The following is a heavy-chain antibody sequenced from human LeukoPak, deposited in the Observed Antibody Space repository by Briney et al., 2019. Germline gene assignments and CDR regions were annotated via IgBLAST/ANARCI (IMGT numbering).Heavy chain of an antibody. CDR1: GDSVSGSPAV. CDR2: AYYRSKWYI. V-gene: IGHV6-1*01. CDR3: ARGAVRGGTNFDY. Sequence: QTLSLTCAISGDSVSGSPAVWNWIRQSPSRGLEWLGRAYYRSKWYIDYAESVKGRITITPDTSKNQFSLQLNSVTPEDTAVYYCARGAVRGGTNFDYWGQGTLVTVSS. J-gene: IGHJ4*02. D-gene: IGHD3-10*01.